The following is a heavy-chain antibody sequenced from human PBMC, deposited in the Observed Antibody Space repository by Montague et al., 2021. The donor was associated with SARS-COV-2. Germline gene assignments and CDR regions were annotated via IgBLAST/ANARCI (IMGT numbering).Heavy chain of an antibody. D-gene: IGHD1-26*01. CDR2: IYTSGST. CDR3: AREDDNGSYWFRGMDV. V-gene: IGHV4-61*02. CDR1: GGSISSGSYY. J-gene: IGHJ6*02. Sequence: TLSLTCTVSGGSISSGSYYWTWIRQPAGKGLEWIGRIYTSGSTNYNPSLKSRVTISVDRSKNQFSLKLSSVTAADTAVYYCAREDDNGSYWFRGMDVWGQGTTVTVSS.